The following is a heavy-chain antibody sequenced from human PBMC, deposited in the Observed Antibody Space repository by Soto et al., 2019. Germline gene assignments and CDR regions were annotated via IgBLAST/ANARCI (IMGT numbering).Heavy chain of an antibody. J-gene: IGHJ4*02. CDR3: ARDVYYDSSGKFDH. CDR1: GFTFSSYW. D-gene: IGHD3-22*01. Sequence: GGTLRLSCAASGFTFSSYWMSWVRQAPGKGLEWVANMNQDGSEKYYVDSVKGRFTISRDNAKNSLYLQMNSLRAEDTAVYYCARDVYYDSSGKFDHWGQGTLVTVSS. CDR2: MNQDGSEK. V-gene: IGHV3-7*03.